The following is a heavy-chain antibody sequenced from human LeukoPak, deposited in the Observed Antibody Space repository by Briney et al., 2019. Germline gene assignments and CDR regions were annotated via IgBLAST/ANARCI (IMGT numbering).Heavy chain of an antibody. V-gene: IGHV4-4*07. CDR1: GGSISSYY. Sequence: PSETLSLTCTVSGGSISSYYWSWIRQPAGKGLEWIGRIYTSGSTNYNPSLKSRVTISVDTSKNQFSLKLSSVTAADTAVYYCARHGLSVTTKDYFDYWGQGTLVTVSS. CDR3: ARHGLSVTTKDYFDY. D-gene: IGHD4-17*01. J-gene: IGHJ4*02. CDR2: IYTSGST.